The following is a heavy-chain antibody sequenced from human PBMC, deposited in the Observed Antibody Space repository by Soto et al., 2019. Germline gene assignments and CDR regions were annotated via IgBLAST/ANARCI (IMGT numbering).Heavy chain of an antibody. CDR3: ARGYSAVGPY. V-gene: IGHV4-34*01. J-gene: IGHJ4*02. Sequence: SETLSLTCAVFGGSFSGNYWSWIRQPPGKGLEWIGEINHSGGTNYNPSLKSRVTISVDTSKNQFSLKLSSVTAADTAVYYCARGYSAVGPYWGQGTPVTVSS. CDR2: INHSGGT. CDR1: GGSFSGNY. D-gene: IGHD2-21*01.